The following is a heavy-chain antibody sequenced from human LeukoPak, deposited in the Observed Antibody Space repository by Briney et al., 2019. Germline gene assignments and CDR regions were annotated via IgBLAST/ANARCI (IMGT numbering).Heavy chain of an antibody. V-gene: IGHV4-34*01. D-gene: IGHD3-16*01. J-gene: IGHJ3*02. CDR2: INHSGST. CDR1: GGSFSGYY. Sequence: SETLSLTCAVYGGSFSGYYWSWIRQPPGKGLEWIGEINHSGSTNYNPSLKSRVTISVDTSKNQFSLKLSSVTAADTAVYYCAGLMGDAFDIWGQGTMVTVSS. CDR3: AGLMGDAFDI.